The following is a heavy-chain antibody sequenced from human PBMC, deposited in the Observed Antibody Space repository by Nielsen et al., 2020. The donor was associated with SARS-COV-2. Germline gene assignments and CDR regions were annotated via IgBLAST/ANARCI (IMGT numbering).Heavy chain of an antibody. CDR1: GYTFAGYY. J-gene: IGHJ5*02. D-gene: IGHD6-13*01. CDR3: ARDRGSSWSNHFDP. CDR2: VKPTSGDP. V-gene: IGHV1-2*02. Sequence: ASVKVSCKASGYTFAGYYLHWVRQVPGQGLGWMGWVKPTSGDPHYAQKFQGRVTMSRDTSISTAYMEMDRLTFDDTAVYYCARDRGSSWSNHFDPWGQGTQVTVSS.